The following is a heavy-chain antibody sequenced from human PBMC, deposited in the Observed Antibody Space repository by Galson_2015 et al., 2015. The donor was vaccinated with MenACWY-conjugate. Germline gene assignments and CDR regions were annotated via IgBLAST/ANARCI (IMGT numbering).Heavy chain of an antibody. J-gene: IGHJ6*03. CDR3: VRVGTWIHQYFYYMDV. CDR2: ISKSGSAI. V-gene: IGHV3-48*03. D-gene: IGHD5-18*01. CDR1: GFTFTGYE. Sequence: SLRLCCAASGFTFTGYEFNWVRQGPGTGLEWLSYISKSGSAIYYAVSVKGRFPISRENVQEILSLEMNSLRAGDTGVYYCVRVGTWIHQYFYYMDVWGKGTTVTVSS.